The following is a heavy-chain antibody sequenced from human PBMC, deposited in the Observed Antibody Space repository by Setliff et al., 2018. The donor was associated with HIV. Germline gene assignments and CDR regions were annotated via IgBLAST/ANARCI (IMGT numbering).Heavy chain of an antibody. CDR2: INTDGSST. CDR3: ARGVRGVVNGMDV. Sequence: GGSLRLSCAASGFSSSSYWMHWVRQAPGKGLVWVSRINTDGSSTSYADSVKGRFTISRDNAKNTLYLQMNSLRAEDTAVYYCARGVRGVVNGMDVWGQGTTVTAP. J-gene: IGHJ6*02. D-gene: IGHD3-10*01. CDR1: GFSSSSYW. V-gene: IGHV3-74*01.